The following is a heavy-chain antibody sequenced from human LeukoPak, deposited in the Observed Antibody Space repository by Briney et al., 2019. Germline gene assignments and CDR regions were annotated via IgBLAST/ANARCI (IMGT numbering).Heavy chain of an antibody. CDR3: ARARWGGDAFDI. CDR2: MNPNSGNT. CDR1: GYTFTSYD. Sequence: GASVKVSCKASGYTFTSYDINWVRQATGQGLEWMGWMNPNSGNTGYAQKFQGRVTMTRGTSINTAYMELSSLRSEDTAVYYCARARWGGDAFDIWGQGTMVTVSS. D-gene: IGHD3-16*01. V-gene: IGHV1-8*01. J-gene: IGHJ3*02.